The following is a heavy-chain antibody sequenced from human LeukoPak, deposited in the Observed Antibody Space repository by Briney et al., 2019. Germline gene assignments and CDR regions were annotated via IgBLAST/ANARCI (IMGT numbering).Heavy chain of an antibody. CDR1: GYSFTSYW. CDR3: ARENSNYGSDNWGDP. D-gene: IGHD3-10*01. V-gene: IGHV5-51*01. CDR2: IYPGDSDT. J-gene: IGHJ5*02. Sequence: GESLKISCKGSGYSFTSYWIGWVRQMPGKGLEWMGIIYPGDSDTRYSPSFQGQVTISADKSISTAYLQWSSLKASDTAMYYCARENSNYGSDNWGDPWGQGTLVTVSS.